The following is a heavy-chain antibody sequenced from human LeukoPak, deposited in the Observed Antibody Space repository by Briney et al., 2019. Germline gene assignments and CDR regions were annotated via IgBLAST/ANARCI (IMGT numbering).Heavy chain of an antibody. J-gene: IGHJ4*02. CDR3: ASASSHRIAAGGDY. D-gene: IGHD6-13*01. Sequence: GGSLRLSCAASGFTFSNYWMHWVRQAPGKGLVWVSRINSDGSSRNYADSVKGRFTISRDDAKNTLYLQMNSLRAEDTAVYYCASASSHRIAAGGDYWGQGTLVTVSS. CDR1: GFTFSNYW. V-gene: IGHV3-74*01. CDR2: INSDGSSR.